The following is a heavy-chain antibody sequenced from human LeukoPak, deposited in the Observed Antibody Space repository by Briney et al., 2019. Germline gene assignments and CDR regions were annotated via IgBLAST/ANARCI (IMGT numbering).Heavy chain of an antibody. J-gene: IGHJ6*02. V-gene: IGHV3-48*01. D-gene: IGHD6-19*01. CDR1: GFTFSSYS. Sequence: AGGSLRLSCAASGFTFSSYSMNWVRQAPGKGLEWVSYISSSSSTIYYADSVKGRFTISRDNAKNSLYLRMNSLRAEDTAVYYCARDKSSGWYPRIYYYYGMDVWGQGTTVTVSS. CDR2: ISSSSSTI. CDR3: ARDKSSGWYPRIYYYYGMDV.